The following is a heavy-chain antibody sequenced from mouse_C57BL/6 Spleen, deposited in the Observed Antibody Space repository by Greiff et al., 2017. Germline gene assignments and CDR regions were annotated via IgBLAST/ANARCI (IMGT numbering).Heavy chain of an antibody. CDR1: GFTFSSYT. J-gene: IGHJ4*01. CDR2: ISGGGGTT. V-gene: IGHV5-9*01. CDR3: ARAAQATYYAMDY. Sequence: DVMLVESGGGLVKPGGSLKLSCAASGFTFSSYTMSWVRQTPEKRLEWVATISGGGGTTYYPDSVKGRFTISRDNAKNTLYLQMSSLRSEDTALYYCARAAQATYYAMDYWGQGTSVTVSS. D-gene: IGHD3-2*02.